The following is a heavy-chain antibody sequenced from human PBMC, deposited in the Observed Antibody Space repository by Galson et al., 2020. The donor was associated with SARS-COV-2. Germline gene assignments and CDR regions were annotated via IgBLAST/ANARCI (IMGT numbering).Heavy chain of an antibody. CDR3: ARDATSSGWFNWFDP. J-gene: IGHJ5*02. Sequence: SETLSLTCTVSGGSIRSSNYYWGWIRQPPGKGLEWIGSVLNSGTTHYSPSLQSRVTISVDTSKNQFSLNLNSVTAADTAMYYCARDATSSGWFNWFDPWGQGTLVTVSS. CDR2: VLNSGTT. CDR1: GGSIRSSNYY. D-gene: IGHD6-19*01. V-gene: IGHV4-39*07.